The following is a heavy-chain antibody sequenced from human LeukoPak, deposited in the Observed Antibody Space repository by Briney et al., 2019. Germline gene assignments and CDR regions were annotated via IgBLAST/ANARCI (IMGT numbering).Heavy chain of an antibody. J-gene: IGHJ4*02. CDR1: GFTFSSYA. CDR2: ISGGGGST. V-gene: IGHV3-23*01. Sequence: GSLRLSCAASGFTFSSYAMNWVRQAPGKGLEWVSGISGGGGSTYYADSVKGRFTISRDNSKNTLYLQMNSLRAEDTAVYYCARWDTAGGDFDYWGQGTLVTVSS. D-gene: IGHD5-18*01. CDR3: ARWDTAGGDFDY.